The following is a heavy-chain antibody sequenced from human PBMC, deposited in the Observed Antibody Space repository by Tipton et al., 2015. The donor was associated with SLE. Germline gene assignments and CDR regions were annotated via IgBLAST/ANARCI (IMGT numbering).Heavy chain of an antibody. J-gene: IGHJ4*02. CDR3: VGDCDSLGDY. Sequence: SLRLSCAASGFTFSSYGMQWVRQAPGKGLEWVAFIQNDGSNKLYADSVKGRFTISRDNSKNRLDLQMNSLRAEDTAVYYCVGDCDSLGDYWGQGTLVIVS. CDR1: GFTFSSYG. D-gene: IGHD2-15*01. CDR2: IQNDGSNK. V-gene: IGHV3-30*02.